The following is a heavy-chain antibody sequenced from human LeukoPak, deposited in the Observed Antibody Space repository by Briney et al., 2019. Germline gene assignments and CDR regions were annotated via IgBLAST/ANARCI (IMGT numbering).Heavy chain of an antibody. D-gene: IGHD3-3*01. J-gene: IGHJ4*02. Sequence: VKVSCKASGFTFTSSAMQWVRQARGQRLEWIGWIAVGSGNTNYAQKFQERVTITRDMSTSTAYMGLSSLRSEDTAVYYCAAKRRSGYYYWGQGTLVTVSS. CDR2: IAVGSGNT. CDR3: AAKRRSGYYY. CDR1: GFTFTSSA. V-gene: IGHV1-58*02.